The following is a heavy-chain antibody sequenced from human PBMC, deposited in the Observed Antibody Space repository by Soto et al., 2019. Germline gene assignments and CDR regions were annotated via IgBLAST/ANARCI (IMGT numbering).Heavy chain of an antibody. CDR2: ISAYNGNT. V-gene: IGHV1-18*01. J-gene: IGHJ4*02. Sequence: ASVKVSCKASGYTFTSYGISWVRQAPGQGIEWMGWISAYNGNTNYAQKLQGRVTMTTDTSTSTAYMELRSLRSDDTAVYYCARFLAAPFAFDYWGQGTLVTVSS. CDR1: GYTFTSYG. CDR3: ARFLAAPFAFDY.